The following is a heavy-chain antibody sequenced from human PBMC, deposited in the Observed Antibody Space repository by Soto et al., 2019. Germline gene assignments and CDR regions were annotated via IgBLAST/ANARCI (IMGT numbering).Heavy chain of an antibody. Sequence: GSLRLSCAASGFTVSSNYMSWVRQAPGKGLEWVSVIYSGGSTYYADSVKGRFTISRDNSKNTLYLQMNSLRAEDTAVYYCARDTTRSAGSYYYYYYGMDVWGQGTTVTVSS. CDR3: ARDTTRSAGSYYYYYYGMDV. V-gene: IGHV3-53*01. CDR1: GFTVSSNY. CDR2: IYSGGST. D-gene: IGHD6-13*01. J-gene: IGHJ6*02.